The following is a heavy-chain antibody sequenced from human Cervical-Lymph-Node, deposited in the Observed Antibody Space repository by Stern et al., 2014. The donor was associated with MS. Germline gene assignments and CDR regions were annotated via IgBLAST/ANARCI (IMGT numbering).Heavy chain of an antibody. CDR1: GFSLTTSGMR. V-gene: IGHV2-70*04. CDR2: IDWNDEK. D-gene: IGHD2-15*01. CDR3: ARIQWSIIDY. J-gene: IGHJ4*02. Sequence: QVTLKESGPALVKPTQTLTLTCTFSGFSLTTSGMRLNWIRQPPGKALEWLARIDWNDEKFYNTSLKTRLTISRDTCHSQVFLTMSNMDPVDTATYYCARIQWSIIDYWGQGILVTVSS.